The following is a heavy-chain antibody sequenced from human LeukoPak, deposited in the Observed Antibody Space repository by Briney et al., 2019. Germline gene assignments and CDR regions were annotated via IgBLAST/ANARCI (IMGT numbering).Heavy chain of an antibody. CDR2: ISHTGSS. J-gene: IGHJ4*02. V-gene: IGHV4-38-2*02. CDR1: GYSISNGHY. D-gene: IGHD3-22*01. CDR3: ARVTGYMIEDYFDY. Sequence: PSETLSLTCTVSGYSISNGHYWGWIRQPPGKGLEWIGSISHTGSSYYNPSLKSRVTISVDTSKNQFSLRLSSVTAADTAVYYCARVTGYMIEDYFDYWGQGTLVTVSS.